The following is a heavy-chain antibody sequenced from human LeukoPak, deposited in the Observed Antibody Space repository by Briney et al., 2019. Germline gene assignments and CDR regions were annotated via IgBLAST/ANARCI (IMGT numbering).Heavy chain of an antibody. CDR2: IRYDGSNK. CDR1: GFTFSSYG. J-gene: IGHJ4*02. Sequence: RGGALRLSCAASGFTFSSYGMHWVRQAPGKGLEGVAFIRYDGSNKYYADSVKGRFTISRDNSKNTLYLQMNSLRAEDTAVYYCAKDTPKWLTFDYWGQGTLVTVSS. D-gene: IGHD5-24*01. CDR3: AKDTPKWLTFDY. V-gene: IGHV3-30*02.